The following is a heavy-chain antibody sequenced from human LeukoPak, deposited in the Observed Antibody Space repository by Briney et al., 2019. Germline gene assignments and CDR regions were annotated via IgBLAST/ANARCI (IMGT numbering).Heavy chain of an antibody. Sequence: GESLKISCKGSGYSFTSYWIGWVRQMPGRGLEWMGIIYPGDSDTTYSPSFQGQVTISADRSINTAYLQWSSLKPSDTAMYYCARGSGSYYDDYFYGMDVWGQGTTVTVSS. CDR3: ARGSGSYYDDYFYGMDV. V-gene: IGHV5-51*01. CDR2: IYPGDSDT. D-gene: IGHD3-10*01. J-gene: IGHJ6*02. CDR1: GYSFTSYW.